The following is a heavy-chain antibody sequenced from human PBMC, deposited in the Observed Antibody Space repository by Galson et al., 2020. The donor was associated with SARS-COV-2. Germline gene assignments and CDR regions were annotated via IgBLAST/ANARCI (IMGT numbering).Heavy chain of an antibody. CDR3: ARGIWGSYRRYYFDY. CDR1: GGSISSGGYY. D-gene: IGHD3-16*02. CDR2: IYYSGST. Sequence: SETLSLTCTVSGGSISSGGYYWSWIRQHPGKGLEWIGYIYYSGSTYYNPSRKSRVTISVDTSKNQFSLKLSSVTAADTAVYYCARGIWGSYRRYYFDYWGQGTLVTVSS. V-gene: IGHV4-31*03. J-gene: IGHJ4*02.